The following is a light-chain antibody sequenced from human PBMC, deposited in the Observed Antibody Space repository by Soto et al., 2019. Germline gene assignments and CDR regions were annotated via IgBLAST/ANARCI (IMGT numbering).Light chain of an antibody. V-gene: IGLV2-14*01. J-gene: IGLJ2*01. CDR2: YVS. Sequence: QSALTQPASVSGSPGQSITISCTGTSSDVGGYNYVSWYQQQPGKAPKLMIYYVSNRPSGVSNRFSGSKSGNTASLTISGLQAEDEADYYCSSYTSSSSVVFGGGTQLTDL. CDR1: SSDVGGYNY. CDR3: SSYTSSSSVV.